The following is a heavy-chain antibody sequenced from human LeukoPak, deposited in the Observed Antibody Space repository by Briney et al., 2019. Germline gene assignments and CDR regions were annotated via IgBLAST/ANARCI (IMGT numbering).Heavy chain of an antibody. D-gene: IGHD5-12*01. Sequence: PGRSLRLSCAASGFIFSTYAMHWVRQAPGKGLEWVSAISGRTGSTYYSDSVKGRFTISRDNSKSTLYLQMDSLRAEDTAVYYCAKCGNSGCHLIDYWGQGTLVTVSS. CDR1: GFIFSTYA. J-gene: IGHJ4*02. CDR2: ISGRTGST. CDR3: AKCGNSGCHLIDY. V-gene: IGHV3-23*01.